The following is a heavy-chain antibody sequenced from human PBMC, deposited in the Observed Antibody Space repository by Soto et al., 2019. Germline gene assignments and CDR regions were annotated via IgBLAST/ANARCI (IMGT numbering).Heavy chain of an antibody. CDR2: ISWDGGSR. CDR1: GFTFDDYP. D-gene: IGHD1-1*01. J-gene: IGHJ4*02. V-gene: IGHV3-43*01. Sequence: EVQLVQSGGVVVQPGGSVRLSCAASGFTFDDYPMHWVRQAPGKGLEWVSLISWDGGSRYYADSVKGRFTVSRDNSKNSLYLQLNSLRTEDTAMYYCAKLPGPYRTPDGDYWGQGTLVTVSS. CDR3: AKLPGPYRTPDGDY.